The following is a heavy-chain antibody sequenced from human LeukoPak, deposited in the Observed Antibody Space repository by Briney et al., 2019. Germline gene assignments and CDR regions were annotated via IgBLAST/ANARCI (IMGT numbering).Heavy chain of an antibody. V-gene: IGHV3-7*01. CDR3: ARDPAGYYDFWSGYYN. D-gene: IGHD3-3*01. J-gene: IGHJ4*02. Sequence: GGSLRLSCAASGFTFSSYWMSWVRQAPGKELEWVANIKQDGSEKYYVDSVKGRFTISRDNAKNSLYLQMNSLRAEDTAVYYCARDPAGYYDFWSGYYNWGQGALVTVSS. CDR1: GFTFSSYW. CDR2: IKQDGSEK.